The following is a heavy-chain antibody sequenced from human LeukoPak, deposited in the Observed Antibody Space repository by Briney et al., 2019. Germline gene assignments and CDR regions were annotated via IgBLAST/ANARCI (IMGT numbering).Heavy chain of an antibody. V-gene: IGHV3-30*02. J-gene: IGHJ3*02. CDR3: ARSWLIYDAFDI. CDR2: IQFDGSNK. D-gene: IGHD6-19*01. Sequence: GGSLRLSCAASGFTFSSYAMHWVRQAPGKGLEWVAFIQFDGSNKYYADSVKGRFTISRDNSKNTLYLQMSSLRAEDTAVYYCARSWLIYDAFDIWGQGTMVTVSS. CDR1: GFTFSSYA.